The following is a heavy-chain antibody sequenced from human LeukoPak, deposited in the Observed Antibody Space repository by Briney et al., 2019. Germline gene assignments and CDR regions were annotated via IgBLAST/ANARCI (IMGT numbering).Heavy chain of an antibody. V-gene: IGHV4-34*01. CDR1: GGSFSGYY. Sequence: SETLSLTCAVYGGSFSGYYWSWIRQPPGKGLEGIVEINHSGSTNYNPSLKSRVTISIDTSKNLFSLKLSPVTAADTAVYYCARALFYYGSGSYPNWFDPWGQGTLVTVSS. J-gene: IGHJ5*02. CDR3: ARALFYYGSGSYPNWFDP. CDR2: INHSGST. D-gene: IGHD3-10*01.